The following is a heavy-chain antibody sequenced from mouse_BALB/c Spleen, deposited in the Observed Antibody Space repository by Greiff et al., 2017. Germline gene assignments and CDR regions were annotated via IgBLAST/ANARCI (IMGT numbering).Heavy chain of an antibody. D-gene: IGHD4-1*02. Sequence: QVQLKESGPGLVAPSQSLSITCTVSGFSLTGYGVNWVRQPPGKGLEWLGMIWGYGSTDYYSALKSRLSISKDNSKSQVFLKMNRLQTDDTSRYYCARATGRGFAYWGQGTLVTVSA. CDR3: ARATGRGFAY. CDR1: GFSLTGYG. V-gene: IGHV2-6-7*01. CDR2: IWGYGST. J-gene: IGHJ3*01.